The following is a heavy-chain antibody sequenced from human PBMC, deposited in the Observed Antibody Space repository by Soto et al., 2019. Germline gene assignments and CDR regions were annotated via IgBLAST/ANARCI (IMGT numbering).Heavy chain of an antibody. D-gene: IGHD1-1*01. J-gene: IGHJ1*01. CDR2: ISYDGSNK. CDR3: ARDRQVEHDMGAPPSYSAF. V-gene: IGHV3-30-3*01. Sequence: GKGLEWVAVISYDGSNKYYADSVKGRFTISRDNSKNTLYLQMNSLRAEDTAVYYCARDRQVEHDMGAPPSYSAFWGQGTLVPVTS.